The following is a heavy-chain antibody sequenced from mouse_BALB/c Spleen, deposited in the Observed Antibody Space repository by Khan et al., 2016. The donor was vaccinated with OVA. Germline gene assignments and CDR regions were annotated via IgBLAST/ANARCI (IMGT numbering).Heavy chain of an antibody. CDR2: ISDLAYTI. CDR1: GFTFSDYG. CDR3: ARGGGTAPFAY. Sequence: EVELVESGGGLVQPGGSRKLSCAASGFTFSDYGMAWVRQAPGKGPEWVAFISDLAYTIYYAYTVTGRFPISSEDAKNTLYLEMSSLRSEDTAIYYCARGGGTAPFAYWGLGTLVTVSA. D-gene: IGHD1-2*01. J-gene: IGHJ3*01. V-gene: IGHV5-15*02.